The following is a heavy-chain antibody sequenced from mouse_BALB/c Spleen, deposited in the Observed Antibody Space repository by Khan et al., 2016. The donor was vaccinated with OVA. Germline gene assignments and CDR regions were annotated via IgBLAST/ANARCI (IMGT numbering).Heavy chain of an antibody. Sequence: QVQLQQSGAELVKPGASVKLSCKASGYTFTSYYMYWVKQRPGQGLEWIGEINPSNGGTNFNEKFKIKATLTVDKSSSTADMKLSSLTSVDSAVYYCIRGGYGGFAYWGQGTLVTVSA. D-gene: IGHD1-2*01. J-gene: IGHJ3*01. CDR2: INPSNGGT. CDR3: IRGGYGGFAY. V-gene: IGHV1S81*02. CDR1: GYTFTSYY.